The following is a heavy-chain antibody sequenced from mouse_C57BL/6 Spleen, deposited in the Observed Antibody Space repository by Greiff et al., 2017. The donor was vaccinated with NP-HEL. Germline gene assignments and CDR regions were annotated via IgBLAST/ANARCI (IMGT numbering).Heavy chain of an antibody. CDR2: INPYNGGT. CDR1: GYTFTDYY. J-gene: IGHJ4*01. D-gene: IGHD1-1*01. Sequence: EVQLQESGPVLVKPGASVKMSCKASGYTFTDYYMNWVKQSHGKSLEWIGVINPYNGGTSYNQKFKGKATLTVDKSSSTAYMELNSLTSEDSAVYYCARCLVITTVVNYAMDYWGQGTSVTVSS. CDR3: ARCLVITTVVNYAMDY. V-gene: IGHV1-19*01.